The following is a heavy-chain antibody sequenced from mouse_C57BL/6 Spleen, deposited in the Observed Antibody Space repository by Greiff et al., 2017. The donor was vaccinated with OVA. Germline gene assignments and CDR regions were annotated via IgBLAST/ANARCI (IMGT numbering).Heavy chain of an antibody. J-gene: IGHJ4*01. CDR1: GFTFSDYG. CDR3: AREDYDGSSLLDY. CDR2: ISSGSSTI. Sequence: VQLKESGGGLVKPGGSLKLSCAASGFTFSDYGMHWVRQAPEKGLEWVAYISSGSSTIYYADTVKGRFTISRDNAKNTLFLQMTSLRSEDTAMYYCAREDYDGSSLLDYWGQGTSVTVSS. V-gene: IGHV5-17*01. D-gene: IGHD1-1*01.